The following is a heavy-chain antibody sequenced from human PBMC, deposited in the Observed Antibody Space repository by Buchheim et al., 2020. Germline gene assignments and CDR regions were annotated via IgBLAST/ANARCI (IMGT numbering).Heavy chain of an antibody. CDR1: GFTFSSYA. D-gene: IGHD6-19*01. Sequence: QVQLVESGGGVVQPGRSLRLSCAASGFTFSSYAMHWVRQAPGKGLEWVAVISYDGSNKYYADSVKGRFTISRDNSKNTLYLQMNSLRAEDTAVYYCSSDSDYRGWAANDYWGQGT. J-gene: IGHJ4*02. CDR3: SSDSDYRGWAANDY. CDR2: ISYDGSNK. V-gene: IGHV3-30-3*01.